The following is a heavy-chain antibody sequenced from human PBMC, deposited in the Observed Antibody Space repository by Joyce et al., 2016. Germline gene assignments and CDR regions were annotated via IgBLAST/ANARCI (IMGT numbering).Heavy chain of an antibody. V-gene: IGHV3-21*02. D-gene: IGHD3-10*01. CDR2: ISSSSSYI. CDR3: ARGKDFYGPGSYSNWFDP. CDR1: GFTFSIYS. Sequence: EVQLVESGGGLVKPGGSLRLSCAASGFTFSIYSMNWVRQAPGKGLEWVSSISSSSSYIYYADSVKGRFTISRDNAKNSLYLQMNSLRAEDTAVYYCARGKDFYGPGSYSNWFDPWGQGTLVTVSS. J-gene: IGHJ5*02.